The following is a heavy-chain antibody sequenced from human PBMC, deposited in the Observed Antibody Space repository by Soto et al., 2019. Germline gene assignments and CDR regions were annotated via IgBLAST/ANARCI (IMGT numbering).Heavy chain of an antibody. CDR2: INPSGST. V-gene: IGHV1-46*03. J-gene: IGHJ4*02. CDR1: GYTFTSYY. Sequence: QVQLVQSGAEVKKPGASVKVSCKASGYTFTSYYMHWVRQAPGQGLEWMGIINPSGSTTYAQQFQGRVTMSRDKSTSTVYMELSSLSSEDTAVYYCASVYCSGRGCYSIDYWGQGTLVTVSS. D-gene: IGHD2-15*01. CDR3: ASVYCSGRGCYSIDY.